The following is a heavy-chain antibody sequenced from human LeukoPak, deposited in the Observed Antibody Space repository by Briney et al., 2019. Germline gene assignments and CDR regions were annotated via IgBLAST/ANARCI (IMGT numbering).Heavy chain of an antibody. CDR1: EFTVSSNY. Sequence: GGSLRFSCAASEFTVSSNYMTWARQAPGKGLEWVSLIYRGVNTYYEDSVKGRFTISAHNSRNTLYLQMSSLRVEDTAVYYCASLTPYKRNDWGSNIWGQGTVVTVSS. J-gene: IGHJ3*02. V-gene: IGHV3-53*01. CDR2: IYRGVNT. CDR3: ASLTPYKRNDWGSNI. D-gene: IGHD1-1*01.